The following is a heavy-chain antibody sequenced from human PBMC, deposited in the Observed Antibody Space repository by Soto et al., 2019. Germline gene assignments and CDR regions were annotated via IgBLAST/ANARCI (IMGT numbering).Heavy chain of an antibody. D-gene: IGHD2-8*02. V-gene: IGHV4-61*02. CDR2: FSLSGTT. J-gene: IGHJ4*02. Sequence: LSLTCTVSGASITGSSYWSWIRQPAGKGLEWIGRFSLSGTTNYNPSLRSRVTMSADVSKNQFSLRLTSVTAADTALYYCARGMTPPGAPAWYYFDSWGQGTLFTVSS. CDR1: GASITGSSY. CDR3: ARGMTPPGAPAWYYFDS.